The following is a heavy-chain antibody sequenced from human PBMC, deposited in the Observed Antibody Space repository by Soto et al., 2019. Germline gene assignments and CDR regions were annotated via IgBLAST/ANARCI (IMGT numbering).Heavy chain of an antibody. D-gene: IGHD2-15*01. V-gene: IGHV2-5*02. CDR3: AHRGLAGYCSGGRCLDAFDI. CDR1: GFSLSTSGVG. Sequence: SGPTLVNPTQTLTLTCTFSGFSLSTSGVGVGWIRQPPGKALEWLALIYWDDDKRYSPSLKSRLTITKDTSKNQVVLTMTNMDPVDTATYYCAHRGLAGYCSGGRCLDAFDIWGQGTMVTVSS. J-gene: IGHJ3*02. CDR2: IYWDDDK.